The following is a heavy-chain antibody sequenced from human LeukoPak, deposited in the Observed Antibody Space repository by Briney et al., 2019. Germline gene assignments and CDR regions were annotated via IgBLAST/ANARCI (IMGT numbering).Heavy chain of an antibody. CDR2: ISGSGGST. CDR3: AKGEEEYYYYGMDV. D-gene: IGHD1-26*01. CDR1: GHTFSNYA. J-gene: IGHJ6*02. V-gene: IGHV3-23*01. Sequence: GGSLRLSCVASGHTFSNYAMSWVRQAPGKGMEGVSTISGSGGSTYYADSVKGRFTISRDNSKNTLHLQMNSLRAEDTAVYYCAKGEEEYYYYGMDVWGQGTTVTVSS.